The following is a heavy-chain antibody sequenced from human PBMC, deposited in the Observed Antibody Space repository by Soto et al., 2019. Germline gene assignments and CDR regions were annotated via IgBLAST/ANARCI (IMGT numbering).Heavy chain of an antibody. Sequence: GGSLRLSCAASGFTFSVHYMGWVRQAPGKGLEWVGLTRNKANSYTTEYAASVKGTFTISRDDSKNSLYLQMNSLKTEDTAVYYCARVDGGYGMDVWGQGTTVTVSS. CDR1: GFTFSVHY. D-gene: IGHD3-16*01. CDR3: ARVDGGYGMDV. CDR2: TRNKANSYTT. J-gene: IGHJ6*02. V-gene: IGHV3-72*01.